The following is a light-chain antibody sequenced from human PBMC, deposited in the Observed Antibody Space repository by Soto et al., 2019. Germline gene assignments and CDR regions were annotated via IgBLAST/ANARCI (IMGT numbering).Light chain of an antibody. CDR2: DAS. V-gene: IGKV3-11*01. CDR1: QRVSSY. CDR3: QQRSNWPGT. J-gene: IGKJ2*01. Sequence: EIVLTQSPATLSLSPGERATLSCRASQRVSSYLAWYQQKPGQAPRLPIYDASNRATGIPARFSGSGSGTDFTLTISSLEPEDFAVCSCQQRSNWPGTFGQGTKLEIK.